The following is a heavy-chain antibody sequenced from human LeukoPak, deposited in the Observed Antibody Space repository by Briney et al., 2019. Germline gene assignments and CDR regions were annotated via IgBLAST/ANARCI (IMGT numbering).Heavy chain of an antibody. J-gene: IGHJ4*02. Sequence: PSETLSLTCTVSGYSISSGYYWGWIRQPPGRGLEWIGSIYYSGSTYYNPSLKSRVTISVDTSKNQFSLRLSSVTAADTAVYYCARLPTVTFFDYWGQGTLVTVSS. CDR2: IYYSGST. D-gene: IGHD4-17*01. CDR1: GYSISSGYY. V-gene: IGHV4-38-2*02. CDR3: ARLPTVTFFDY.